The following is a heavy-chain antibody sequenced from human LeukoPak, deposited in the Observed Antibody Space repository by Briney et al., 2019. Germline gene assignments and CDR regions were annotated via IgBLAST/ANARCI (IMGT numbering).Heavy chain of an antibody. CDR1: GFSFDDYA. V-gene: IGHV3-43*02. Sequence: GGSLRLSCAASGFSFDDYAMHWVRQGPGKGLEWVSLISGDGGSTEYADPVKGRFTISRDNSKNSLFLQMNILRTEDSAFYYCAKEGSPIPYYFDCWGQGTLVTVSS. J-gene: IGHJ4*02. CDR3: AKEGSPIPYYFDC. CDR2: ISGDGGST. D-gene: IGHD2-21*01.